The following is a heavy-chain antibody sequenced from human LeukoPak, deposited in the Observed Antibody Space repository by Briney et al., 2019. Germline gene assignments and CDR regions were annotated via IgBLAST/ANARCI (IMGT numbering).Heavy chain of an antibody. CDR1: GYSIRSYG. J-gene: IGHJ3*02. CDR3: ARDLNIRGRPGTFEI. V-gene: IGHV1-18*01. Sequence: GASVKVSCKASGYSIRSYGISWVGQTPGRGLDWMGWVNYNIVNTNNGKKSQGRVTVTTDTSTSTAYMKRRSLRFDDTVVYYCARDLNIRGRPGTFEIWGQGTTVIVSP. D-gene: IGHD3-16*01. CDR2: VNYNIVNT.